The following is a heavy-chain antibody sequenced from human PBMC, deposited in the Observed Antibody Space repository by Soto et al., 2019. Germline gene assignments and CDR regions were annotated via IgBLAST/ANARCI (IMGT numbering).Heavy chain of an antibody. CDR3: ARDYGGKASFDY. D-gene: IGHD4-17*01. CDR1: GGSISSYY. CDR2: IYYSGST. V-gene: IGHV4-59*12. Sequence: SETLSLTCTVSGGSISSYYWSWIRQPPGKGLEWIGYIYYSGSTNYNPSLKSRVTISVDTSKNQFSLKLSSVTAADTAVYYCARDYGGKASFDYWGQGTLVTVSS. J-gene: IGHJ4*02.